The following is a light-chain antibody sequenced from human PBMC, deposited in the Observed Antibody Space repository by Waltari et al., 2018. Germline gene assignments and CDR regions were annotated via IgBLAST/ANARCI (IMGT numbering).Light chain of an antibody. Sequence: DIVMTQSPDSLAVSLGERATINCKSRKSVLYSSNNENYLAWYQQKPGQPPKLLIFWASIRESGVPDRFSGSGSGTDFTLTINGLQAEDVAVYYCQQYYGTPLTFGQGTKVEIK. CDR1: KSVLYSSNNENY. V-gene: IGKV4-1*01. CDR2: WAS. J-gene: IGKJ1*01. CDR3: QQYYGTPLT.